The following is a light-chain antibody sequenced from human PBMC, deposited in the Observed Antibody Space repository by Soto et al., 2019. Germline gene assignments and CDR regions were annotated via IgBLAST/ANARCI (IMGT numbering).Light chain of an antibody. CDR3: QQTYTTPEIT. J-gene: IGKJ5*01. Sequence: DIQMTQSPSTLSASVGDRVTITCRASQDINRWLAWYQQKPGKAPKILIYNADTLESGVPTRFSGSGSGTDFTLTISSLQPEDFAIYYCQQTYTTPEITFGQGTRLEIK. V-gene: IGKV1-5*01. CDR1: QDINRW. CDR2: NAD.